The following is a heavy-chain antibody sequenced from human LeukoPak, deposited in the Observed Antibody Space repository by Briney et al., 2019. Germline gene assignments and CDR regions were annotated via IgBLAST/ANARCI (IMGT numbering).Heavy chain of an antibody. D-gene: IGHD2-2*01. J-gene: IGHJ6*03. V-gene: IGHV1-69*05. CDR2: IIPIFGTA. CDR1: GGTFSSYA. Sequence: SVKVSCKASGGTFSSYAISWVRQAPGQGLEWMGGIIPIFGTANYAQKFQGRVTITTDESTSTAYMELSSLRSEDTAVYYCARVVPAATLRYYMDVWGKGTTVTVSS. CDR3: ARVVPAATLRYYMDV.